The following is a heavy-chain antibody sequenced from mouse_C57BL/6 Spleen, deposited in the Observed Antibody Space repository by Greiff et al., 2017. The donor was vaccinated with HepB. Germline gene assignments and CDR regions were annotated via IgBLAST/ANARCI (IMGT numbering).Heavy chain of an antibody. CDR1: GYTFTDYY. D-gene: IGHD1-1*01. CDR2: IYPGSGNT. Sequence: VQRVESGAELVRPGASVKLSCKASGYTFTDYYINWVKQRPGQGLEWIARIYPGSGNTYYNEKFKGKATLTAEKSSSTAYMQLSSLTSEDSAVYFCARSFGTTVVAPFDYWGQGTTLTVSS. CDR3: ARSFGTTVVAPFDY. J-gene: IGHJ2*01. V-gene: IGHV1-76*01.